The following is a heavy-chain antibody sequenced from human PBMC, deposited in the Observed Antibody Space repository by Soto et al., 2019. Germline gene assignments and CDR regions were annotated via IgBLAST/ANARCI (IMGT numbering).Heavy chain of an antibody. CDR2: IWYDGSNK. J-gene: IGHJ4*02. CDR1: GFTFSSYG. Sequence: GGSLRLSCAASGFTFSSYGMHWVRQAPGKGLGWVAVIWYDGSNKYYADSVKGRFTISRDNSKNTLYLQMNSLRAEDTAVYYWARFNYDSSGYYWGIDYWGQGTLVTVSS. V-gene: IGHV3-33*01. CDR3: ARFNYDSSGYYWGIDY. D-gene: IGHD3-22*01.